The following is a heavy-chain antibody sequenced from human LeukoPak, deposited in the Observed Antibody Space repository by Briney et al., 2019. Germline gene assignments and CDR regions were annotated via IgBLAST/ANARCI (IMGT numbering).Heavy chain of an antibody. CDR1: GGTFSSYA. J-gene: IGHJ3*02. V-gene: IGHV1-69*13. CDR2: IIPIFGTA. CDR3: ARVVTMIVVVTNGAFDI. D-gene: IGHD3-22*01. Sequence: APVKSSCKASGGTFSSYAISWVRQAPGQGLEWMGGIIPIFGTANYAQKFQGRVTITADESTSTAYMELSSLRSEDTAVYYCARVVTMIVVVTNGAFDIWGRGTMVTASS.